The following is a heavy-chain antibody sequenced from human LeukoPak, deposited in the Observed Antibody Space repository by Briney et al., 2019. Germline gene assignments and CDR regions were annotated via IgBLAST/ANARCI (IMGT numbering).Heavy chain of an antibody. Sequence: SETLSLTCAVYGGSFSGHYWSWIRQPPGKGLEWIGEINHSGSTNYNPSLKSRITISVDTSKNQFSLKLSSVAAADTGVYYCARGQYRRDYWGQGTLVTVSS. CDR3: ARGQYRRDY. J-gene: IGHJ4*02. V-gene: IGHV4-34*01. CDR1: GGSFSGHY. CDR2: INHSGST. D-gene: IGHD2-2*01.